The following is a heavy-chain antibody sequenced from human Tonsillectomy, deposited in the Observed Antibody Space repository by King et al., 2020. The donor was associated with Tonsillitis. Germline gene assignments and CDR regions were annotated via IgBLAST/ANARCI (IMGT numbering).Heavy chain of an antibody. CDR1: GCSISRYY. J-gene: IGHJ3*02. V-gene: IGHV4-59*08. D-gene: IGHD6-19*01. CDR2: IYDSGNT. CDR3: ARHLYNSGWTIHI. Sequence: QLQESGPGLVEPSETLSPTFTVPGCSISRYYWCWIRQPPVKGLEWIGFIYDSGNTYSNPSPKSRLTMSVDKSKNQFSLNLGTVTAADTAVYYCARHLYNSGWTIHIWGQGTMVTVSS.